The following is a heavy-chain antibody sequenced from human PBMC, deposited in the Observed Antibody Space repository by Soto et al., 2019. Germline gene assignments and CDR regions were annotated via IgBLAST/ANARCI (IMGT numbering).Heavy chain of an antibody. V-gene: IGHV1-3*05. CDR3: ARNIVLVPAALGY. CDR1: GYTFTSYA. J-gene: IGHJ4*02. Sequence: QVQLVQSGAEEKKPGASVKVSCKASGYTFTSYAMHWVRQAPGQRLEWMGWINAGNGNTKYSQKFQGRVTITRDTSASTAYMELSSLTSEDTAVYYCARNIVLVPAALGYWGQGTLVTVSS. D-gene: IGHD2-2*01. CDR2: INAGNGNT.